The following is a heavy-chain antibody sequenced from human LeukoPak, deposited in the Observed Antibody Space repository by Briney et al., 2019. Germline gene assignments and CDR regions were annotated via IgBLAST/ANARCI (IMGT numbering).Heavy chain of an antibody. CDR1: GYPFSTYE. CDR3: ARGPRNDP. D-gene: IGHD1-14*01. Sequence: ASVKVSCKTSGYPFSTYEINWVRQAAGQGLEWMGWVHPDTGYADYAQKFQGRVTMTSDTSISTAYMELSSLRSDDTAVYFCARGPRNDPWGQGTLVTVSS. J-gene: IGHJ5*02. V-gene: IGHV1-8*01. CDR2: VHPDTGYA.